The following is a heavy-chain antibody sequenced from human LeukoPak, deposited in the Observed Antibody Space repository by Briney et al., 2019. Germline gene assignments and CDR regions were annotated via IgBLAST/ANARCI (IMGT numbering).Heavy chain of an antibody. V-gene: IGHV1-2*02. CDR1: GYTFTGYY. CDR2: INPNSGDT. J-gene: IGHJ4*02. CDR3: ARRGRYCTSPSCYVGV. D-gene: IGHD2-2*01. Sequence: ASVKVSCKTSGYTFTGYYMHWVRQAPGQGLEWMGWINPNSGDTNYAQKFQGRVTMTRDTSISTAYMELSRLRSDDTAVYYCARRGRYCTSPSCYVGVWGQGTLVTVSS.